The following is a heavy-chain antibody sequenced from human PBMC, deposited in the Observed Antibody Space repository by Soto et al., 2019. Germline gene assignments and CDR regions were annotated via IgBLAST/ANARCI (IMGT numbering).Heavy chain of an antibody. J-gene: IGHJ6*02. D-gene: IGHD3-16*01. V-gene: IGHV1-2*04. CDR2: INPNSGGT. Sequence: ASVKVSCKASGYTFTGYYMHWVRQAPGQGLEWMGWINPNSGGTNYAQEFQGWVTMTRDTSISTAYMELSRLRSDDTAVYYCARYSYVGNSRTYYYYYGMDVWGQGTTVTVSS. CDR1: GYTFTGYY. CDR3: ARYSYVGNSRTYYYYYGMDV.